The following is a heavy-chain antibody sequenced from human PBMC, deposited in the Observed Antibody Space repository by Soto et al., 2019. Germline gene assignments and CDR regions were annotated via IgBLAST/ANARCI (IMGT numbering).Heavy chain of an antibody. D-gene: IGHD1-1*01. CDR1: GYTFTSYA. CDR3: ARGGQQPIGSYYYGMDV. CDR2: INAGNGNT. V-gene: IGHV1-3*01. J-gene: IGHJ6*02. Sequence: ASVKVSCKASGYTFTSYAMHWVRQAPGQRLEWMGWINAGNGNTKYSQKFQGRVTITRDTSASTAYMELSSLRSEDTAVYYCARGGQQPIGSYYYGMDVWGQGTTVTVSS.